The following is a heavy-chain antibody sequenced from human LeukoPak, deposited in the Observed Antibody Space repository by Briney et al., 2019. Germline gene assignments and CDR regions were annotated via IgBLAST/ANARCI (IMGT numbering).Heavy chain of an antibody. D-gene: IGHD2-15*01. J-gene: IGHJ1*01. V-gene: IGHV1-8*01. CDR1: GYTFTTND. CDR2: MNPNSGHT. Sequence: ASVKLSCKASGYTFTTNDINWVRQAAGQGLEWMGWMNPNSGHTDYAPKFQGRITMTRNTSINTAYMELSSLTSEDTAVYLCAREVSGDFALYSWGQGTLVTVSS. CDR3: AREVSGDFALYS.